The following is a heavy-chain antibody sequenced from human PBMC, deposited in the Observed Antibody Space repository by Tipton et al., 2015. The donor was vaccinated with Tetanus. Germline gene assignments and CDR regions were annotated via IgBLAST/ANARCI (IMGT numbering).Heavy chain of an antibody. Sequence: TLSLTCSVSGGSISGSPYFWNWLRHQPGKGLEWIGYIYYSGSTYYNPSLESRVTISVDTSKNHFSLNLTSVTAADTAVYFCARGLPREPFYLDYWGQGKQVTVSS. CDR1: GGSISGSPYF. CDR2: IYYSGST. V-gene: IGHV4-31*03. J-gene: IGHJ4*02. CDR3: ARGLPREPFYLDY. D-gene: IGHD1-26*01.